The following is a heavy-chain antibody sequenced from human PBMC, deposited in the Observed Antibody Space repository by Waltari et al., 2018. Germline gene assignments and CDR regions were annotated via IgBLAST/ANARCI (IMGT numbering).Heavy chain of an antibody. V-gene: IGHV3-23*01. CDR2: ISGSGGST. J-gene: IGHJ4*02. Sequence: VQLQESGPGLVKPSETLSLTCTVSGGSISSSSYYWGWIRQPPGKGLEWVSAISGSGGSTYYADSVKGRFTISRDNSKNTLYLQMNSLRAEDTAVYYCAKVRTHSSSWNYWGQGTLVTVSS. CDR3: AKVRTHSSSWNY. CDR1: GGSISSSSYY. D-gene: IGHD6-13*01.